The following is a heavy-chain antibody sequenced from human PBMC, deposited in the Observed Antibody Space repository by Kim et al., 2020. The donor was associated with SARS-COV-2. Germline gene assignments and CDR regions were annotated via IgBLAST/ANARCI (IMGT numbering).Heavy chain of an antibody. J-gene: IGHJ2*01. Sequence: SETLSLTCTVSGGSINSRTSYWGWVRQPPGKGLEWIGSIYYRGNTHYNPSVRSRVTISVDTSKNQFSLRLNSLTAADAALYFCAALRGGSQSGWGYFDI. CDR2: IYYRGNT. V-gene: IGHV4-39*01. CDR3: AALRGGSQSGWGYFDI. D-gene: IGHD1-26*01. CDR1: GGSINSRTSY.